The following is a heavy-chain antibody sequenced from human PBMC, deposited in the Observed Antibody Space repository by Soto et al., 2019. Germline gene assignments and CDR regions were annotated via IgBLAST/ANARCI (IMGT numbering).Heavy chain of an antibody. V-gene: IGHV4-61*01. Sequence: SETLSLTCTVSGGSVSSGSYYWSWIRQPPGKGLEWIGYIYYSGSTNYNPSLKSRATISVDTSKNQFSLKLSSVTAADTAVYYCARDTIFGGDYYYYYGMDVWGQGTTVTVSS. J-gene: IGHJ6*02. CDR2: IYYSGST. CDR1: GGSVSSGSYY. D-gene: IGHD3-3*01. CDR3: ARDTIFGGDYYYYYGMDV.